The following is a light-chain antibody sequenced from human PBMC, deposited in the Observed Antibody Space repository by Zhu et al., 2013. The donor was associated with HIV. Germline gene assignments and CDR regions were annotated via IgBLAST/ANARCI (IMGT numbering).Light chain of an antibody. CDR3: QQTFNTPX. CDR2: DAS. V-gene: IGKV1-13*02. J-gene: IGKJ3*01. CDR1: QGISTA. Sequence: IQMTQSPSSLSASVGDGVTITCRASQGISTALAWYQQKPGKAPELLISDASSLQNGVPSRFSGSGSGTDFTLTITSLQPEDFATYYCQQTFNTPXFGPGTRIDI.